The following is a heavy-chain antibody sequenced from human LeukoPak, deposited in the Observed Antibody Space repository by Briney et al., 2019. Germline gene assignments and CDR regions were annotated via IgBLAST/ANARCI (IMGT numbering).Heavy chain of an antibody. V-gene: IGHV3-30*03. Sequence: PGRSLRLSCAASGFTLSGYGMHWVRQAPGKGLEWVAVTSFDGSNKYYADSVQGRFTISRDNSKNTLYLQMNSLRAEDAAVYYCATERGVGAPNWFDPWGQRPLVTVSS. J-gene: IGHJ5*02. CDR3: ATERGVGAPNWFDP. D-gene: IGHD1-26*01. CDR2: TSFDGSNK. CDR1: GFTLSGYG.